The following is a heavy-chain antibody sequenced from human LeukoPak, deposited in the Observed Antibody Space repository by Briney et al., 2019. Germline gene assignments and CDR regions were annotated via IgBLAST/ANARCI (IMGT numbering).Heavy chain of an antibody. Sequence: GGSLRLSCAASGFTFSTYAMSWVRHTPGKGLEWVSGISSGGNTQYTDSVKGRFTVSRDNSKNTLHLQMDSLRAEDTAIYYCTKDRRQWVVPYFDSWGQGTVVTASS. D-gene: IGHD6-19*01. CDR2: ISSGGNT. CDR1: GFTFSTYA. CDR3: TKDRRQWVVPYFDS. V-gene: IGHV3-23*01. J-gene: IGHJ4*02.